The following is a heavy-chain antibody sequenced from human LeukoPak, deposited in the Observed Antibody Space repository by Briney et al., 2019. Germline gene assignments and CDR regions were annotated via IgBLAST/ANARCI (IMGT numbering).Heavy chain of an antibody. D-gene: IGHD2-15*01. J-gene: IGHJ4*02. CDR3: AREGSIVARTDY. V-gene: IGHV3-30*14. CDR2: ISYDGNRE. Sequence: GGSLRLSCEASGFTFDNYAMHWVRQAPGKRLEWVAVISYDGNREYYPDSVKGRFTISRDNSKNTLHLQMKGLKTEDTGVYYCAREGSIVARTDYWGQGALVIVSS. CDR1: GFTFDNYA.